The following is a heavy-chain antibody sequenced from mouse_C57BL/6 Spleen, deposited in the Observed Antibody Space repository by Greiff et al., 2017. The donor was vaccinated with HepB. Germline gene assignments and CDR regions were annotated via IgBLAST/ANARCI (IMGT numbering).Heavy chain of an antibody. V-gene: IGHV5-17*01. CDR3: ERGGNYYGSSYRRGYFDV. J-gene: IGHJ1*03. Sequence: EVQLVESGGGLVKPGGSLKLSCAASGFTFSDYGMHWVRQAPEKGLEWVAYISSGSSTIYYADTVKGRYTISRDNAKNTPFLQRTSLGSEDTAMYYCERGGNYYGSSYRRGYFDVWGTGTTVTVSS. CDR1: GFTFSDYG. CDR2: ISSGSSTI. D-gene: IGHD1-1*01.